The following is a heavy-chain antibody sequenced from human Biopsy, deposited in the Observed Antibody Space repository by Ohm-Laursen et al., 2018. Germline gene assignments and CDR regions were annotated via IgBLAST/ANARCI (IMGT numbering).Heavy chain of an antibody. CDR1: GYTFPSYG. J-gene: IGHJ6*02. Sequence: SAYVSCKASGYTFPSYGMSWVRQLAGQGLEWMGWISAYNGNRNYAQKFQGRVTMTTDTSTSTAYMELRSLRSDDTAVYFCAREEDNSGYDYYGMDVWGQGTTVTVSS. V-gene: IGHV1-18*01. CDR2: ISAYNGNR. D-gene: IGHD3-22*01. CDR3: AREEDNSGYDYYGMDV.